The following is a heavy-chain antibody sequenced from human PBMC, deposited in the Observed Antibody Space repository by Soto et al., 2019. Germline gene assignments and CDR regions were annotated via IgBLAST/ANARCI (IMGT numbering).Heavy chain of an antibody. CDR2: INAGNGNT. CDR1: GYTFTSYA. D-gene: IGHD3-9*01. J-gene: IGHJ3*02. V-gene: IGHV1-3*01. CDR3: ALVSRCFGGPNEAFDI. Sequence: ASVKVSCKASGYTFTSYAMHWVRQAPGQRLEWMGWINAGNGNTKYSQKFQGRVTITRDTSASTAYMELSSLRSEDTAVYYCALVSRCFGGPNEAFDIWGQGTMVTVSS.